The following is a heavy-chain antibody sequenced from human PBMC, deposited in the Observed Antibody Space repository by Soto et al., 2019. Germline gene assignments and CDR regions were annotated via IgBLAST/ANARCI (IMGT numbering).Heavy chain of an antibody. Sequence: SQTLPLTWTVSGGSISNHHWSWIRQSPGKGLEWIGYTSNSAPTIYNPSLKSRVTISADTSKNQFSLRLSSVTAADTAVYFCARQFRDVYNAVEYWGQGALVTVSS. CDR3: ARQFRDVYNAVEY. CDR1: GGSISNHH. D-gene: IGHD1-1*01. V-gene: IGHV4-59*08. J-gene: IGHJ4*02. CDR2: TSNSAPT.